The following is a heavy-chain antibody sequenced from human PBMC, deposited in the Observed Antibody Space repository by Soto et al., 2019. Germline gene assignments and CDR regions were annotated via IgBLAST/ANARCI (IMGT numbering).Heavy chain of an antibody. CDR1: GFSLSTSGVG. D-gene: IGHD3-22*01. CDR3: AHSASIKYDSSGYQPYYYYYGMDV. CDR2: IYWNDDK. Sequence: SGPTLVNPTQTLTLTCTFSGFSLSTSGVGVGWIRQPPGKALEWLALIYWNDDKRYSPSLKSRLTITKDTSKNQVVLTMTNMDPVDTATYYCAHSASIKYDSSGYQPYYYYYGMDVWAKGPRSPSP. J-gene: IGHJ6*02. V-gene: IGHV2-5*01.